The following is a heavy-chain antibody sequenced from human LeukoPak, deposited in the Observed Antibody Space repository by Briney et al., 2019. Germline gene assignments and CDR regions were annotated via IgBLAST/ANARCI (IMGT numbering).Heavy chain of an antibody. D-gene: IGHD6-13*01. CDR1: GGSFSGYY. V-gene: IGHV4-34*01. Sequence: TSETLSLTCAVYGGSFSGYYWSWIRQPPGKGPEWIGEINHSGSTNYNPSLKSRVAISVDTSKNQFSLKLSSVTAADTAVYYCARGLLGSSSWHGDWFDPWGQGTLVTVSS. J-gene: IGHJ5*02. CDR2: INHSGST. CDR3: ARGLLGSSSWHGDWFDP.